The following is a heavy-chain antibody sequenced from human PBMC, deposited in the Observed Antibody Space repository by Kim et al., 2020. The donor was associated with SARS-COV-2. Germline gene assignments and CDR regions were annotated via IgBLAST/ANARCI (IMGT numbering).Heavy chain of an antibody. CDR3: AKDSLTRYCSGGSCPRGFDY. V-gene: IGHV3-23*01. Sequence: GGSLRLSCAASGFTFSTYAMSWVRQAPGRGLEWVSTISGSGGSTYYADSVKGRFTISRDNSKNTLYLQMNSLRAEDTAVYYCAKDSLTRYCSGGSCPRGFDYWGQGTLVTVSS. J-gene: IGHJ4*02. CDR2: ISGSGGST. D-gene: IGHD2-15*01. CDR1: GFTFSTYA.